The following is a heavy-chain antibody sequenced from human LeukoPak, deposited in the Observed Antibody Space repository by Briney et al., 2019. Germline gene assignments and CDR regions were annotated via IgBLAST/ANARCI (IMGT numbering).Heavy chain of an antibody. CDR2: IDDDGSTTT. CDR1: GFTFSSYW. Sequence: PGGSLRLSCAASGFTFSSYWMHWVRQAPGKGLMWVSHIDDDGSTTTAYADSVKGRFTISRDNAKKSLYLQMNSLRAEDTAVYYCASKQGDYWGQGTLVTVSS. J-gene: IGHJ4*02. CDR3: ASKQGDY. V-gene: IGHV3-74*01.